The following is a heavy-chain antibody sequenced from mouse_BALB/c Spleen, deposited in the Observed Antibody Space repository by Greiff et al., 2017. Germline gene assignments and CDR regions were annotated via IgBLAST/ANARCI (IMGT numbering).Heavy chain of an antibody. V-gene: IGHV5-9-3*01. CDR1: GFTFSSYA. D-gene: IGHD1-2*01. Sequence: EVQVVESGGGLVKPGGSLKLSCAASGFTFSSYAMSWVRQTPEKRLEWVATISSGGSYTYYPDSVKGRFTISRDNAKNTLYLQMSSLRSEDTAMYYCARQEDTTATFFAYWGQGTLVTVSA. CDR3: ARQEDTTATFFAY. CDR2: ISSGGSYT. J-gene: IGHJ3*01.